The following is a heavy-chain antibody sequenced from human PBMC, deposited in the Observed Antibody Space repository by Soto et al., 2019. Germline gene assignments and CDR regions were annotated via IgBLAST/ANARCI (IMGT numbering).Heavy chain of an antibody. CDR2: ISGSGGST. CDR3: AKSAYSYGYYYDS. V-gene: IGHV3-23*01. CDR1: GITFNKYA. J-gene: IGHJ4*02. Sequence: GGSLRLSCAASGITFNKYAMSWVRQAPGQGLEWVSGISGSGGSTYYADSVRGRFTISRDNSKDTLYLQMNSLRAEDTAVYYCAKSAYSYGYYYDSWGQGTPVTVSS. D-gene: IGHD5-18*01.